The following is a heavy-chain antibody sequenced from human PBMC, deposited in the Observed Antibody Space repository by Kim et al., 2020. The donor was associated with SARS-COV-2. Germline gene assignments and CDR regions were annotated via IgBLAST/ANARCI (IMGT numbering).Heavy chain of an antibody. CDR3: SSALGSTIREGSDY. V-gene: IGHV1-69*04. CDR2: IIPIIGVT. J-gene: IGHJ4*02. D-gene: IGHD1-26*01. CDR1: GTTFSSYA. Sequence: SVKVSCQASGTTFSSYAINWVRQAPGQRLEWMGRIIPIIGVTDYAQKFQGRVTITADKSTNTAYIELSSLRSEDTAFYYCSSALGSTIREGSDYWGQGT.